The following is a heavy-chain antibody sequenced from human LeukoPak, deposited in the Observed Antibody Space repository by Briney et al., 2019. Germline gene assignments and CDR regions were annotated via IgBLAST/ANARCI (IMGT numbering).Heavy chain of an antibody. CDR2: ISGSGGST. Sequence: PGGSLRLSCAASGFTFSSYAMSWVRQAPGKGLEWVSAISGSGGSTYFADSVKGRFTISRDNSKNTLYLQMNSLRAEDTAVYYCAKNARSTVVTPLEYWGQGTLVTVSS. CDR1: GFTFSSYA. V-gene: IGHV3-23*01. D-gene: IGHD4-23*01. J-gene: IGHJ4*02. CDR3: AKNARSTVVTPLEY.